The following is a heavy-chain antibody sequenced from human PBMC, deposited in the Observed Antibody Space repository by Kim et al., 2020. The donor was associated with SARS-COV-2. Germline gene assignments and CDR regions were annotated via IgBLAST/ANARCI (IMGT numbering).Heavy chain of an antibody. CDR1: GFTFSSYA. Sequence: GGSLRLSCAASGFTFSSYAMSWVRQAPGKGLEWVSAISGSGGSTYYADSVKGRFTISRDNSKNTLYLQMNSLRAEDTAVYYCAKRPAVAGTVPGNYYYYGMDVWGQGTTVTVSS. CDR3: AKRPAVAGTVPGNYYYYGMDV. CDR2: ISGSGGST. J-gene: IGHJ6*02. D-gene: IGHD6-19*01. V-gene: IGHV3-23*01.